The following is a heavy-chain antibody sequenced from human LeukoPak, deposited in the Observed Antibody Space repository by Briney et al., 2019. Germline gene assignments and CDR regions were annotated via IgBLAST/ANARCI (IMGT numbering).Heavy chain of an antibody. Sequence: PSETLSLTCSVSGGSISSYYWSWIRQPAGKGLEWIGRIYTSGSTNYNPSLKSRVTMSVDKSKNQFSLRLSSVTAADTAVYYCARGRRWYFDLWGRGTLVTVSS. J-gene: IGHJ2*01. CDR3: ARGRRWYFDL. V-gene: IGHV4-4*07. CDR1: GGSISSYY. CDR2: IYTSGST.